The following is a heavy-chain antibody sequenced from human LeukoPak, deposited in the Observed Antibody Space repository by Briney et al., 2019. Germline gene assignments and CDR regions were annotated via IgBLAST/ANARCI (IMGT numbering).Heavy chain of an antibody. CDR3: ICGPSGSSPDNWFDP. CDR2: IRSKANSYAT. D-gene: IGHD3-10*01. Sequence: GGSLRLSCAASGFTFSGSAMHWVRQASGKGLEWVGRIRSKANSYATAYAASVKGRFTISRDDSKNTAYLQMNSLKTEDTAVYYCICGPSGSSPDNWFDPWGQGTLITVSS. J-gene: IGHJ5*02. CDR1: GFTFSGSA. V-gene: IGHV3-73*01.